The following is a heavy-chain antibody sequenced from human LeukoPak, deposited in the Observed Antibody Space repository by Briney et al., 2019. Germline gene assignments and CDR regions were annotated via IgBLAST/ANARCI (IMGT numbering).Heavy chain of an antibody. Sequence: PGGSLRLSWAASGFTFDDYGMRWVRQPPRDVRGWVSGITWNGGSTGYADSVKGRFTISRDNAKNSLYLQMNSLRAEDKAVYYCAKHRHAPGRYCSSIACFPFDPWGQGTVVSVS. J-gene: IGHJ5*02. CDR3: AKHRHAPGRYCSSIACFPFDP. CDR2: ITWNGGST. D-gene: IGHD2-2*01. CDR1: GFTFDDYG. V-gene: IGHV3-20*04.